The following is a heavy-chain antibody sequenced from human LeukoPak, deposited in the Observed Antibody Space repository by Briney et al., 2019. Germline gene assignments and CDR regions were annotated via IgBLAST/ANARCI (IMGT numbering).Heavy chain of an antibody. CDR1: GCTFTGYY. D-gene: IGHD3-22*01. CDR3: AREDREYYYDSSGYYPDY. Sequence: ASVKVSCKASGCTFTGYYMHWVRQAPGQGLEWMGWINPNSGGTNYAQKFQGRVTMTRDTSISTAYMELSRLRSDDTAVYYCAREDREYYYDSSGYYPDYWGQGTLVTVSS. J-gene: IGHJ4*02. V-gene: IGHV1-2*02. CDR2: INPNSGGT.